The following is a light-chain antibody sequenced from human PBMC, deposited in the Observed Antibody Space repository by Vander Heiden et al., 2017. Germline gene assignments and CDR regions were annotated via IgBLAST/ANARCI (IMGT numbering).Light chain of an antibody. J-gene: IGKJ2*01. CDR1: QSVLYSSNNKNY. CDR3: QQYYSTPYT. CDR2: WAS. V-gene: IGKV4-1*01. Sequence: DIVMTQSPDSLAESLGERATINCKSSQSVLYSSNNKNYLAWYQQKPGQPPKLLIYWASTRESGVPDRFSGSGSGTDFTLTISSLQAEDVAVYYCQQYYSTPYTFGQGTKLEIK.